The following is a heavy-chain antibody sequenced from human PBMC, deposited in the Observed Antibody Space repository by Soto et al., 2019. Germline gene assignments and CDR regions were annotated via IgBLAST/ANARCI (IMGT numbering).Heavy chain of an antibody. CDR1: GGSIRSDDYY. J-gene: IGHJ4*02. V-gene: IGHV4-31*03. D-gene: IGHD1-20*01. CDR3: AGGSKRIITRRPLDE. CDR2: IYASGST. Sequence: QVQLQQSGPGLVKPSQTLSLTCTVSGGSIRSDDYYWSWIRQHPGKGLEWLWSIYASGSTYYNPSLMSRVTISADTPMHQFSLKLSSVTAADTAVYYCAGGSKRIITRRPLDEWGQGTLVTVAS.